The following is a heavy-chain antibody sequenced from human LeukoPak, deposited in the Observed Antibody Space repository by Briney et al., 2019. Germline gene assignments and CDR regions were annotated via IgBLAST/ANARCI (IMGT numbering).Heavy chain of an antibody. CDR2: INPNSGGT. Sequence: GPVKVSCKASGYTFTGYYMHWVRQAPGQGLEWMGWINPNSGGTNYAQKFQGRVTMTRDTSISTAYMELSRLRSDDTAVYYCARDHGSGYSYGYKYYFDYWGQGTLVTVSS. D-gene: IGHD5-18*01. CDR1: GYTFTGYY. V-gene: IGHV1-2*02. J-gene: IGHJ4*02. CDR3: ARDHGSGYSYGYKYYFDY.